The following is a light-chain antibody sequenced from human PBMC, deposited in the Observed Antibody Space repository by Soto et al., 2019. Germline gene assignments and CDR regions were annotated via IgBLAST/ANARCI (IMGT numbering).Light chain of an antibody. Sequence: QPVLTQPPSVSAAPGQGVAICSSRSSSNIGGHTGSRYQQLPGTPPSLLIYDVDKRPSGINDRLSGSKSGTSATLGITGFQTGDEADYYCGSWDSSLSAYVFGTGTKVTVL. V-gene: IGLV1-51*01. CDR2: DVD. CDR1: SSNIGGHT. CDR3: GSWDSSLSAYV. J-gene: IGLJ1*01.